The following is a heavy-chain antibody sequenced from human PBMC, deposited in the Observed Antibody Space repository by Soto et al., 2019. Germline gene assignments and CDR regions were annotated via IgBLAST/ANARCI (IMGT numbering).Heavy chain of an antibody. CDR2: ISYDGSNK. Sequence: QVQLVESGGGVVQPGRSLRLSCAASGFTFSSYGMHWVRQAPGKGLEWVAVISYDGSNKYYADSVKGRFTISRDNSKNTLYLQMNSLRAEDTAVYYCAKDLYYGGMDVWGQGTTVTVSS. CDR3: AKDLYYGGMDV. V-gene: IGHV3-30*18. D-gene: IGHD3-16*01. J-gene: IGHJ6*02. CDR1: GFTFSSYG.